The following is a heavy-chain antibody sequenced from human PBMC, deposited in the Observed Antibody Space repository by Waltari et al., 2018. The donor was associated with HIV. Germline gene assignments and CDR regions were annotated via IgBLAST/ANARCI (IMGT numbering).Heavy chain of an antibody. CDR3: ARAPMTTVTSRGFDI. V-gene: IGHV1-18*01. J-gene: IGHJ3*02. D-gene: IGHD4-17*01. Sequence: QVQLVQAGAEVKKPGASLKVSCKASGYSFNRHGISWVRTAPGQGLEWIGWISVYNDNTKYAQKIQDRLNMPTDSPTSTAYMELRSLRSDDTAVYYCARAPMTTVTSRGFDIWGQGTMVIVSS. CDR1: GYSFNRHG. CDR2: ISVYNDNT.